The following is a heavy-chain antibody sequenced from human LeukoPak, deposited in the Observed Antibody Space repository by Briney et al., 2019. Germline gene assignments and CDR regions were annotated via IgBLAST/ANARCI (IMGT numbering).Heavy chain of an antibody. V-gene: IGHV3-72*01. Sequence: PGGSLRLSCAASGFTFSIHYMDWVRQAPGKGLQWVGRVRNKANSYTTVYAASVKGRFTISRDDSKNSVYLQMNSLKTEDTAVYYCARDGTYSGSYEFDYWGQGTLVTVSS. CDR2: VRNKANSYTT. D-gene: IGHD1-26*01. CDR1: GFTFSIHY. CDR3: ARDGTYSGSYEFDY. J-gene: IGHJ4*02.